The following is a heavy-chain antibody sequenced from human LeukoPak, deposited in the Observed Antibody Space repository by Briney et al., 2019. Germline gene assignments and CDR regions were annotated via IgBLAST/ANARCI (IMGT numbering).Heavy chain of an antibody. CDR2: INPNSGGT. V-gene: IGHV1-2*06. Sequence: GASVKVSCKASGYTFTGYYMHWVRQAPGQGLEWMGRINPNSGGTNYAQKFQGRVTMTRDTSISTAYMELSRLRSADTAVYYCARDHWEGDYKFRQVEYYSDYWGQGTLVTVSS. CDR1: GYTFTGYY. D-gene: IGHD4-17*01. J-gene: IGHJ4*02. CDR3: ARDHWEGDYKFRQVEYYSDY.